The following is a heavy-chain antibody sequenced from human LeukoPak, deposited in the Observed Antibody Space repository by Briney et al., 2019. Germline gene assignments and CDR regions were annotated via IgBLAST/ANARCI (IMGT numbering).Heavy chain of an antibody. D-gene: IGHD3-10*01. CDR3: AKAPYGSGSYYVNL. Sequence: GGSLRLSCVASGITFSNYGMSWVRQAPGKGLEWVSAIRGAGDITDYADSVKGRFTISRDNSKNMLYLQMSSLRAEDTAIYYCAKAPYGSGSYYVNLWGQGTLVTVSP. J-gene: IGHJ5*02. CDR1: GITFSNYG. V-gene: IGHV3-23*01. CDR2: IRGAGDIT.